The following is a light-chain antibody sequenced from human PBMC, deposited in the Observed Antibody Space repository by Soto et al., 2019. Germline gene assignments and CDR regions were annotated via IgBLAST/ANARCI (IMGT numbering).Light chain of an antibody. CDR2: DVS. Sequence: QSALTPPASVSGSPGQSITISCTGTSSDDGTYNYVSWYQQHPGKAPKLMIYDVSYRPSGVSDLFSGSKSGNTASLTISGLQAEDEADYYCSSYTSSSTSVVFGGGTKLTVL. CDR1: SSDDGTYNY. V-gene: IGLV2-14*01. J-gene: IGLJ2*01. CDR3: SSYTSSSTSVV.